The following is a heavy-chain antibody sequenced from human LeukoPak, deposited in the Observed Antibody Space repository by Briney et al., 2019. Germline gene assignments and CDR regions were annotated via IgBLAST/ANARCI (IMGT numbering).Heavy chain of an antibody. Sequence: SETLSLTCAVYGGSFSGYYCSWIRQPPGKGLEWIGEINHSGSTNYNPSLKSRVTISVDTSKNQFSLKLSSVTAADTAVYYCARRPGPKRYYYDSSGYPGGDYWGQGTLVTVSS. CDR2: INHSGST. CDR3: ARRPGPKRYYYDSSGYPGGDY. CDR1: GGSFSGYY. J-gene: IGHJ4*02. V-gene: IGHV4-34*01. D-gene: IGHD3-22*01.